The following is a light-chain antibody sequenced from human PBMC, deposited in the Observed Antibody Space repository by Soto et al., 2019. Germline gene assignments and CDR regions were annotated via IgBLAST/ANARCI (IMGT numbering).Light chain of an antibody. CDR1: RHVYINA. J-gene: IGKJ3*01. Sequence: VVLTHSRATLSLSPGDRATLSCRASRHVYINALGWYQQKPGRTPTLLIYGASTRATDIPDRFSATGSGTDFSLTISGVGPEDSAVYYCQQYGASPFTFGPGTKVDIK. CDR2: GAS. CDR3: QQYGASPFT. V-gene: IGKV3-20*01.